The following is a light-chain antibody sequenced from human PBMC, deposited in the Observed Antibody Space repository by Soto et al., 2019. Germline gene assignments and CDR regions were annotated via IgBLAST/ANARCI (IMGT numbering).Light chain of an antibody. J-gene: IGKJ1*01. CDR2: DAS. V-gene: IGKV3-11*01. CDR1: QSVSSY. CDR3: QQRNSWPRT. Sequence: EIVLTQSPATLSLSPGERVTLSCRASQSVSSYLAWYQQKPGQAPRLLIYDASNRATGIPARFSGSGSGTDFTLTISSLEPEDFAVYYCQQRNSWPRTFGQGTKVEIK.